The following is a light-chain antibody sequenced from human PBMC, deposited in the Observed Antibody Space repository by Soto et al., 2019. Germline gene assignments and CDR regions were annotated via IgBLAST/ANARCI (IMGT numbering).Light chain of an antibody. V-gene: IGKV1-5*03. CDR1: QSISSW. CDR2: KAS. Sequence: IQMTQYPSTLSASVGDRVTITCRASQSISSWLAWYQQKPGKAPKLLIYKASSLESGVPSRFSGSGPGTEFTLTIRSLQPEDFATYYCQQSYSTPLITFGQGTRREI. J-gene: IGKJ5*01. CDR3: QQSYSTPLIT.